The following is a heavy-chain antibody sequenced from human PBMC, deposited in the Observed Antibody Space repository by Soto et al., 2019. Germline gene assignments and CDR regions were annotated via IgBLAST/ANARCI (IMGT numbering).Heavy chain of an antibody. CDR3: TTDPDGPPIY. Sequence: GGSLRLSCAASGFTFSGSTMHWVRQASGKGLEWVGRIRSKADSYATAYAASVKGRFTISRDDSKNTAYLQMNSLKTEGTAVYYCTTDPDGPPIYWGQGTLVTVSS. J-gene: IGHJ4*02. V-gene: IGHV3-73*01. CDR1: GFTFSGST. CDR2: IRSKADSYAT.